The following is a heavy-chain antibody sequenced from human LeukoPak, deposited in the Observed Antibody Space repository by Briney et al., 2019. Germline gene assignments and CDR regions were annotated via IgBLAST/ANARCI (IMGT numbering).Heavy chain of an antibody. CDR2: IYYTGRT. V-gene: IGHV4-59*01. CDR1: GGSISSYY. J-gene: IGHJ4*02. D-gene: IGHD5-24*01. Sequence: SETLSLTCTVSGGSISSYYWSWIRQPPGKGLEWIGSIYYTGRTNYNPSLKSRVIISVGTSKNQFSLKLTSVTAADTAVYYCARYGDGYDFKYWGQGTLVTVSS. CDR3: ARYGDGYDFKY.